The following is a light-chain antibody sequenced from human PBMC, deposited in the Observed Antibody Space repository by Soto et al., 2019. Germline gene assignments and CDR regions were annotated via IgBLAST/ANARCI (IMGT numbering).Light chain of an antibody. CDR3: QQRSNWPRT. V-gene: IGKV3-11*01. CDR1: QSVSSY. Sequence: EIVLTQSPATLSLSPGERGTLSCRASQSVSSYLAWYQQKPGQAPRLLIYDASNRATGIPARFSGSGSGTDFTLTISSLEPEDFAVYYCQQRSNWPRTFXQGTKVDI. CDR2: DAS. J-gene: IGKJ1*01.